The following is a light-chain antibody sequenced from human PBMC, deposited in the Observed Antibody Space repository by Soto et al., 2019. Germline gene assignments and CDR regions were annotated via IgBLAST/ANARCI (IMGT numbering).Light chain of an antibody. J-gene: IGKJ4*01. V-gene: IGKV1-16*01. Sequence: DIQMTQSPSSLSASVGDRVTITCRANQDISTYLAWFQQKPGKAPKSLTYAASSLHSGVPSRFSGSGSGTDFTLTISSLQPDDFATYYCQQYNNYPLTFGGGTKVEIK. CDR1: QDISTY. CDR3: QQYNNYPLT. CDR2: AAS.